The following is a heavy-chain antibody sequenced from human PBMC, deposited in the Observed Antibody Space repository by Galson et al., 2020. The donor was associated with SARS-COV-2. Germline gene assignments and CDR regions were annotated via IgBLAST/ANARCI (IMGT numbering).Heavy chain of an antibody. CDR3: VRDRGAPDSFDL. CDR2: VDRDGGTK. J-gene: IGHJ3*01. CDR1: GFTISPYW. V-gene: IGHV3-74*01. Sequence: TGRSLRLSCAPSGFTISPYWTYWVRPPPGKGLVWVSHVDRDGGTKLYADCMKGRFTISRDNAKNTLYLEMNSLRAEDTAVYYCVRDRGAPDSFDLWGQGTVVTVSS.